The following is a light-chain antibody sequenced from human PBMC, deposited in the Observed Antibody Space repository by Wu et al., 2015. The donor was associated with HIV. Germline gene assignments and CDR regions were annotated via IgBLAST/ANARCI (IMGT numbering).Light chain of an antibody. CDR2: GAS. Sequence: EIVMTQSPAALSLSPGERVTLSCRASQSVDDKLAWYQKKPGQAPWLLMYGASNRAPGVPDRFSGRGSGTDFTLTIRRLGPEDLAVYYCQFYSITFRTFGQGTKVEF. CDR3: QFYSITFRT. V-gene: IGKV3-20*01. CDR1: QSVDDK. J-gene: IGKJ1*01.